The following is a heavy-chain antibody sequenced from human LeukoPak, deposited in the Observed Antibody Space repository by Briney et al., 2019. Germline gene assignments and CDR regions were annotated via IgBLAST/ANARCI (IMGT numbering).Heavy chain of an antibody. J-gene: IGHJ4*02. CDR3: AKRPDYYDSSGYYYQPLGY. D-gene: IGHD3-22*01. CDR2: IRYDGSNK. Sequence: GGSLRLSCAASGFTFSSYGMHWVRPAPGQGLEWVAFIRYDGSNKYYADSVKGRFTISRDNSQNTLYLQMNSLRAEDTAVYYCAKRPDYYDSSGYYYQPLGYWGQGTLVTVSS. V-gene: IGHV3-30*02. CDR1: GFTFSSYG.